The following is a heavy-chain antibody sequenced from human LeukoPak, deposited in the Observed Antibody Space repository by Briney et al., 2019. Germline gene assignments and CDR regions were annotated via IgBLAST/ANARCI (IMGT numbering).Heavy chain of an antibody. CDR1: GYTLTELS. Sequence: ASVKVSSTVSGYTLTELSMHWVRQAPGNGLEWMGGFDPEDGETIYAQKFQGRVTMTKDTSTDTAYMELSSLRSEDTAVYYCATFGGRWLHHDYWGQGTLVTVSS. CDR2: FDPEDGET. V-gene: IGHV1-24*01. J-gene: IGHJ4*02. CDR3: ATFGGRWLHHDY. D-gene: IGHD5-24*01.